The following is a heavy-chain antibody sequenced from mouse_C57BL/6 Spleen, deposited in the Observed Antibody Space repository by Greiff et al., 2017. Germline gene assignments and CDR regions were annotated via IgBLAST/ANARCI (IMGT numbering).Heavy chain of an antibody. D-gene: IGHD1-1*01. CDR1: GYTFTDHT. CDR3: ARGGPYYYGSSYDFDY. Sequence: QVQLKESDAELVKPGASVKISCKVSGYTFTDHTIHWMKQRPEQGLEWIGYIYPRDGSTKYNEKFKGKATLTADKSSSTAYMQLNSLTSEDSAVYFCARGGPYYYGSSYDFDYWGQGTTLTVSS. V-gene: IGHV1-78*01. J-gene: IGHJ2*01. CDR2: IYPRDGST.